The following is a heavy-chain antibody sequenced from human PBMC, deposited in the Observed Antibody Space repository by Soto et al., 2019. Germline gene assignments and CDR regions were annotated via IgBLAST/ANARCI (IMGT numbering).Heavy chain of an antibody. CDR1: CYTFTNYG. V-gene: IGHV1-18*01. CDR2: ISAYNGNT. J-gene: IGHJ5*02. Sequence: GASVKVSCKASCYTFTNYGISWVRQAPGQGLEWMGWISAYNGNTNYAQKLQGRVTMTTDTSTSTAYMELRSLRSDDTAVYYCARQPPYCSSTSCYGYSNWFDPWGQGTLVTVSS. CDR3: ARQPPYCSSTSCYGYSNWFDP. D-gene: IGHD2-2*01.